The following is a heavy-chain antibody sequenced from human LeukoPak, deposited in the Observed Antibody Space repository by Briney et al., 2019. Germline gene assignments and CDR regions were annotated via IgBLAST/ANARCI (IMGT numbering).Heavy chain of an antibody. V-gene: IGHV4-59*08. CDR3: ARQVTTAVGWFDP. J-gene: IGHJ5*02. CDR1: GGSMTSYY. CDR2: IFYSGNT. D-gene: IGHD2-21*02. Sequence: SETLSLTCTVSGGSMTSYYWTWVRQSPGKGLEWIGFIFYSGNTIFNPSLKSRVTTSIDMSKSQFSLRLTSVTAADTAVYYCARQVTTAVGWFDPWGQGILVSVSS.